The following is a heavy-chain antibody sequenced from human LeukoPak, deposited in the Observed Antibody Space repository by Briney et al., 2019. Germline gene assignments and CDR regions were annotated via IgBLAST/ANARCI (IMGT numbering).Heavy chain of an antibody. J-gene: IGHJ4*02. CDR3: AKAGLWFGELLRTYFDY. Sequence: PGGSLRLSCAASGFTFSSYGMHWVRQAPGKGLEWVAFIRYDGSNKYYADSVKGRFTISRDNSKNTLYLQMNSLRAEDTAVYYCAKAGLWFGELLRTYFDYWGQGTLVTVSS. V-gene: IGHV3-30*02. CDR2: IRYDGSNK. CDR1: GFTFSSYG. D-gene: IGHD3-10*01.